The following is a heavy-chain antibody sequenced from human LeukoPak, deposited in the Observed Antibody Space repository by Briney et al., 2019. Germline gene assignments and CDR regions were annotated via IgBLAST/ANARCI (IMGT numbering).Heavy chain of an antibody. Sequence: GGSLRLSCAASGFIVSNNYMSWVRQPPGKGLEWVSIIYSGGTADYADSVKGRFTVSRDHSKNTRYLQMNSLRSEDTATYYCVRDPYRDYDRLDAFDIWGHGTMVTVSS. CDR3: VRDPYRDYDRLDAFDI. CDR2: IYSGGTA. D-gene: IGHD4-17*01. CDR1: GFIVSNNY. V-gene: IGHV3-66*01. J-gene: IGHJ3*02.